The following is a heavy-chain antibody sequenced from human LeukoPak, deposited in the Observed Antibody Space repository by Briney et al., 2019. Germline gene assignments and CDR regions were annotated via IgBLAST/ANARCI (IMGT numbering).Heavy chain of an antibody. J-gene: IGHJ4*02. Sequence: SETLSLTCAVYGGSFSGYYWSWIRQPPGKGLEWIGEINRSGSTNYNPSLKSRVTISVDTSENQFSLKLSSVTAADTAVYYCASGNKAAVDYWGQGTLVTVSS. V-gene: IGHV4-34*01. D-gene: IGHD6-13*01. CDR3: ASGNKAAVDY. CDR1: GGSFSGYY. CDR2: INRSGST.